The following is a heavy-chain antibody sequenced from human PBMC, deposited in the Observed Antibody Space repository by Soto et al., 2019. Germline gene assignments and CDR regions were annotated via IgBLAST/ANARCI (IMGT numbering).Heavy chain of an antibody. J-gene: IGHJ4*02. CDR2: LYWNDDE. Sequence: GSGPTLVNPTQTLTLTCAFSGFSLSSSGVGVGWIRQPPGKALEWLALLYWNDDERSSPSLRRRLSITKDTSKTQGVLTMTNMDPLDTATYYCAPSQHFYDGSAGYCDFWGQGTLGTVAS. V-gene: IGHV2-5*01. CDR3: APSQHFYDGSAGYCDF. CDR1: GFSLSSSGVG. D-gene: IGHD3-22*01.